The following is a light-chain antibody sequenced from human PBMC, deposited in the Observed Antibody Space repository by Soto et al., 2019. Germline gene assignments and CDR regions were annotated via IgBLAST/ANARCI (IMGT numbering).Light chain of an antibody. CDR2: GAS. CDR3: QQYNKWHPENRT. CDR1: QSVSSN. V-gene: IGKV3-15*01. J-gene: IGKJ1*01. Sequence: EIVMTHSPATLSVSPGERATLSCRASQSVSSNLAWYQQKPGQAPRLLIYGASTRATGIPARFSGSGSGTEFTLTISSLQSEDFAVYYCQQYNKWHPENRTFGQETNV.